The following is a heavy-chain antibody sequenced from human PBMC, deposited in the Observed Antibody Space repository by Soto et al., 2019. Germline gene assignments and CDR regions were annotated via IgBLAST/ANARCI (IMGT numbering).Heavy chain of an antibody. CDR2: IVVGSGHT. CDR1: GFTFTSSA. J-gene: IGHJ6*02. CDR3: AAVPDILTGYPYYYYSMDV. D-gene: IGHD3-9*01. Sequence: RASVKVSCKASGFTFTSSAVQWVRQARGQRLEWIGWIVVGSGHTNYAQKFQERVTITRDMSTSTAYMELSSLRSEDTAVYYCAAVPDILTGYPYYYYSMDVWGQGTTVTVSS. V-gene: IGHV1-58*01.